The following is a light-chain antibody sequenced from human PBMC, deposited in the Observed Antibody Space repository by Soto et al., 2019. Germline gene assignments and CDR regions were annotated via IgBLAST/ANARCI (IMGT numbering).Light chain of an antibody. CDR3: QQTYATPLT. V-gene: IGKV1-39*01. Sequence: DIHLTQSPPSLSLSFVDRSSITFRASESITYFLSWYQHKPGGAPKLLIFGANNLQTGVSSRFTGAGSGRFFTLTISSLQPEDYGTYFCQQTYATPLTFGGGTRLEIK. J-gene: IGKJ5*01. CDR2: GAN. CDR1: ESITYF.